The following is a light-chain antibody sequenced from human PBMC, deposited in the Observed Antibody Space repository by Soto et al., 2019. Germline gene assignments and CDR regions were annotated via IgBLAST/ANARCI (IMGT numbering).Light chain of an antibody. CDR3: SSYAGSNRGV. Sequence: QSVLTQPPSASGTPGQTVAISCSGSNSNIGSNTVNWYQQFPGTAPKLLIYGNNQRPSGVPDRFSGSKSGNTASLTVSGLQAEDEADYYCSSYAGSNRGVFGTGTKLTVL. CDR1: NSNIGSNT. V-gene: IGLV1-44*01. CDR2: GNN. J-gene: IGLJ1*01.